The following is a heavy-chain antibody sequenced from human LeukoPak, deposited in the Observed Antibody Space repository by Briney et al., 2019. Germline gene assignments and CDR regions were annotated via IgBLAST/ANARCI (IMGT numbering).Heavy chain of an antibody. CDR1: GFTFSDYY. Sequence: GGSLRLSCAASGFTFSDYYMSWIRQAPGKGLEWVSYISSSGSTLYYADSVKGRFTISRDNAKNSLYLQMNSLRAEDTAVYYCARTVDTEPLGLDYWGQGTLVTVSS. CDR3: ARTVDTEPLGLDY. CDR2: ISSSGSTL. V-gene: IGHV3-11*04. D-gene: IGHD5-18*01. J-gene: IGHJ4*02.